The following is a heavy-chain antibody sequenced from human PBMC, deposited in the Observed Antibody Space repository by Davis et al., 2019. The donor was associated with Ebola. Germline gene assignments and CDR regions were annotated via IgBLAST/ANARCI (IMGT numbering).Heavy chain of an antibody. D-gene: IGHD5-12*01. V-gene: IGHV3-11*01. J-gene: IGHJ4*02. CDR2: ISSSSGTI. Sequence: GESLKISCAASGFTFSDYYMSWLRQAPGKGLEWVSYISSSSGTIYYADSVKGRFTISRDNARNSLYLQMNSLRAEDTAVYYCARSYLSYSGYGWAYWGQGTLVTVSS. CDR1: GFTFSDYY. CDR3: ARSYLSYSGYGWAY.